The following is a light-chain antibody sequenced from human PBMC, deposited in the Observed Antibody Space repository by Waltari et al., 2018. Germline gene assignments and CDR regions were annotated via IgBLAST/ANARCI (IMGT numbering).Light chain of an antibody. CDR1: SSNIGAGYA. Sequence: QSVLTQPPSLSGAPGPRVTISCTRSSSNIGAGYALPRYQQFPGTAPKLLIYDNTNRPSGVPARFSGSKSGTSASLAITGLQAEDEADYYCQSYDSSLRGFYVFGTGTKVTV. V-gene: IGLV1-40*01. CDR3: QSYDSSLRGFYV. J-gene: IGLJ1*01. CDR2: DNT.